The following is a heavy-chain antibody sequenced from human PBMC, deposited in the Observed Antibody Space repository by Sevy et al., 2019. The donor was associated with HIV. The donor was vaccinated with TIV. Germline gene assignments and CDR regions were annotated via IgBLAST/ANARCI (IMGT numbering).Heavy chain of an antibody. D-gene: IGHD2-8*02. CDR1: GFTVSGNH. CDR2: IYGGGSP. J-gene: IGHJ4*02. Sequence: GGSLRLSCAASGFTVSGNHVNWVRQAPGKGLEWVSVIYGGGSPYYADSVKGRFTISRDISKNTVYLQMNNLRAEDTAVYYWGGAGGFSYWGQGTLVTVSS. CDR3: GGAGGFSY. V-gene: IGHV3-53*01.